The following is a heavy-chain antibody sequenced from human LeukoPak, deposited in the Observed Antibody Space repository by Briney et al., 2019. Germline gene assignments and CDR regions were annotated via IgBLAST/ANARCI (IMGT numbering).Heavy chain of an antibody. D-gene: IGHD6-19*01. CDR2: MNPNNGNT. V-gene: IGHV1-8*01. Sequence: ASMKVSCKPSGYTFTRYDINWVRQGTGQRLEWMGWMNPNNGNTGYAQKFRDRVTMTWDTSTDTAYMELSSLRSEDTAVYYCARWLSGWHDYFGLDVWGQGTTVTVSS. CDR3: ARWLSGWHDYFGLDV. CDR1: GYTFTRYD. J-gene: IGHJ6*02.